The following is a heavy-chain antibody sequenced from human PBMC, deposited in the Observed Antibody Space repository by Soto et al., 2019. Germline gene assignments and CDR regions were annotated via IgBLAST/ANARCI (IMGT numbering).Heavy chain of an antibody. D-gene: IGHD3-22*01. J-gene: IGHJ4*01. V-gene: IGHV3-33*01. CDR3: AIRASCYDCSGCIDD. CDR1: GFTFSSYG. CDR2: IWYDGSNK. Sequence: PGGSLRLSCAASGFTFSSYGMHWFRQAPGKGLEWVAVIWYDGSNKYYADSVKGRFTISRDNSKNTLYLQMNSLRAEDTAVYYCAIRASCYDCSGCIDDWGQGTPVTVSS.